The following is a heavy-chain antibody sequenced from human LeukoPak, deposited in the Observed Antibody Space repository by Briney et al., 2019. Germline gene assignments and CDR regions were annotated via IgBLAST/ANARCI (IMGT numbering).Heavy chain of an antibody. CDR1: GYTFTSYG. D-gene: IGHD6-25*01. J-gene: IGHJ5*02. CDR3: ARDGELGAALGGASYFWFDP. Sequence: ASVKASCKASGYTFTSYGINWGRQAPGQGLEWMGWISGKDGHTKYAQKFQGRGTMTIDTSTSTAYMELRSLASDDTAVYYCARDGELGAALGGASYFWFDPWGQGTLVTVSS. V-gene: IGHV1-18*04. CDR2: ISGKDGHT.